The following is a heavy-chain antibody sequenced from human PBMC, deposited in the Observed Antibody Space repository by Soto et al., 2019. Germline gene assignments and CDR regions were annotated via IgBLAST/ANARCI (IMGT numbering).Heavy chain of an antibody. CDR3: ARGGYYDSSGSRDYHYYGMDV. CDR2: ISPYNDDT. Sequence: QAQLVQSGAEVKKPGASVRVSCRASGYTFSSYAISWVRQAPGQGLEWLGWISPYNDDTKYAQKLQGRVFMTTDTPTKPAHLDLRSLRSDDTAVYYCARGGYYDSSGSRDYHYYGMDVWGQGTTVTVSS. J-gene: IGHJ6*02. CDR1: GYTFSSYA. D-gene: IGHD3-22*01. V-gene: IGHV1-18*01.